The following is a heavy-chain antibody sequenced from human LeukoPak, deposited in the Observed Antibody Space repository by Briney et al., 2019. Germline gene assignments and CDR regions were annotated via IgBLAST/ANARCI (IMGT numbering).Heavy chain of an antibody. V-gene: IGHV3-74*01. CDR2: IHNDGTTT. J-gene: IGHJ4*02. D-gene: IGHD4-23*01. CDR3: ARGYLATVVTPLFDY. Sequence: PGGSLRLSCAASGFIFTSYWIHWVRQAPGKGLVWVSRIHNDGTTTGYADSVKGRFAISRDNAKNTVYLQMNSLRAEDTAVYYCARGYLATVVTPLFDYWGQGTLVTVSS. CDR1: GFIFTSYW.